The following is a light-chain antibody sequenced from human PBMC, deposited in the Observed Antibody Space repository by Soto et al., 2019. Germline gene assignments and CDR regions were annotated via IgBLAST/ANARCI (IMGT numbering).Light chain of an antibody. CDR1: SSDVGSYNL. Sequence: QSALTQPASVSGSPGQSITISCTGTSSDVGSYNLVSWYQQHPGKAPKLIIYEGNKRPSGVSNRFSGSKSGNTASLTISGLQAEDEAYYYCYSYASSDTYVFGTGTKLTVL. V-gene: IGLV2-23*01. CDR2: EGN. CDR3: YSYASSDTYV. J-gene: IGLJ1*01.